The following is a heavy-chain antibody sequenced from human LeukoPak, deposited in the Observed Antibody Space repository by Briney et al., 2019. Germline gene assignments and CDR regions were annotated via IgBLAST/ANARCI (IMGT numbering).Heavy chain of an antibody. Sequence: GRSLRLSCAASGFTFSSYGMHWVRQAPGKGLEWVAVIWYDGSNKYYADSVKGRLTISRDNSKNTLYLQMNSLRAEDTAVYYCARDSAVQDNYYYYYGMDVWGQGTTVTVSS. D-gene: IGHD2-15*01. CDR2: IWYDGSNK. J-gene: IGHJ6*02. CDR3: ARDSAVQDNYYYYYGMDV. CDR1: GFTFSSYG. V-gene: IGHV3-33*01.